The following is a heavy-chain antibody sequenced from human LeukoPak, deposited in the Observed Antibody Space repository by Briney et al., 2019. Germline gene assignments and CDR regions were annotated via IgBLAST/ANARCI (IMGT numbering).Heavy chain of an antibody. CDR2: FYYSGST. CDR3: ARVLGNMVRGFDP. Sequence: SETLSLTCTVSGGSISSGGYYWSWIRQHPGKGLEWIGYFYYSGSTYYNPSLKSRVTISVDTSKNQFSLKLSSVTAADTAVYYCARVLGNMVRGFDPWGQGTLVTVSS. D-gene: IGHD3-10*01. J-gene: IGHJ5*02. V-gene: IGHV4-31*03. CDR1: GGSISSGGYY.